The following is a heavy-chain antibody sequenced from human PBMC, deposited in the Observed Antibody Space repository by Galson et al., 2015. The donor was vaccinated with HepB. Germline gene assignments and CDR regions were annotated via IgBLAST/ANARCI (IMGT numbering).Heavy chain of an antibody. J-gene: IGHJ6*02. CDR1: GFTFTDYY. Sequence: SLRLSCAASGFTFTDYYMSWIRQAPGKGLEWLSYISSGGANKGSADSVKGRFTSSRDNLRNLFYLQMTGLRVEDTAIYYCARGTYYSYHMDVWGQGTTVTVSS. V-gene: IGHV3-11*01. CDR3: ARGTYYSYHMDV. CDR2: ISSGGANK.